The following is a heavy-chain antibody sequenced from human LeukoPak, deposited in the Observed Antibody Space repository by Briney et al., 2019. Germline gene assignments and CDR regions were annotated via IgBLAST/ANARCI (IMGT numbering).Heavy chain of an antibody. CDR3: AKDIDYYYYYMDV. D-gene: IGHD3-16*02. V-gene: IGHV3-30*04. Sequence: PGRSLRLSCAASGFTFSSYAMHWVRQAPGKGLEWVAVISYDGSNKYYADSVKGRFTISRDNSKNTLYLQMNSLRAEDTAVYYCAKDIDYYYYYMDVWGKGTTVTIPS. J-gene: IGHJ6*03. CDR2: ISYDGSNK. CDR1: GFTFSSYA.